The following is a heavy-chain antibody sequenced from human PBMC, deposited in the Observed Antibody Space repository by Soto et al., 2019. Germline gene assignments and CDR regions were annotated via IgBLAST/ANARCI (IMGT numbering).Heavy chain of an antibody. V-gene: IGHV4-30-2*03. CDR2: IYYSGST. J-gene: IGHJ4*02. D-gene: IGHD6-19*01. CDR3: ARSSGWYLLYFDY. CDR1: GGSISSGGYS. Sequence: SETLSLTCAVSGGSISSGGYSWSWIRQPPGKGLEWIGSIYYSGSTYYNPSLKSRVTISVDTSKNQFSLKLSSVTAADTAVYYCARSSGWYLLYFDYWGQGTLVTVSS.